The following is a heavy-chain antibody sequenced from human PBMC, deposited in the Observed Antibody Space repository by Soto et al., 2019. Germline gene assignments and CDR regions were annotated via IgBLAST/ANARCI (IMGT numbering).Heavy chain of an antibody. J-gene: IGHJ4*02. CDR1: GVTFSSYA. V-gene: IGHV3-23*04. Sequence: EVQLVESGGGLVQPGGSLRLSCAASGVTFSSYAISWVRQAPGKGLEWVSAIIGSGGSTYYADSVKGWFTISRDNSKNTLDLQMTSLRGEDTGVYYCARQLDYWGQGTLVTVSS. CDR2: IIGSGGST. CDR3: ARQLDY.